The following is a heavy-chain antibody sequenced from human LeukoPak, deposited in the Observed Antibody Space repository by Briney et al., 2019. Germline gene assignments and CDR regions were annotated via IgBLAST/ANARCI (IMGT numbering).Heavy chain of an antibody. D-gene: IGHD1-26*01. CDR2: INHSGST. CDR1: GGSFSGYY. V-gene: IGHV4-34*01. J-gene: IGHJ4*02. CDR3: ARGRVEVGATYYFDY. Sequence: SETLSLTCAVYGGSFSGYYWSWIRQPPGKGLEWIGEINHSGSTNYNPSLKSRVTISVDTSENQFSLKLSSVTAADTAVYYCARGRVEVGATYYFDYWGQGTLVTVSS.